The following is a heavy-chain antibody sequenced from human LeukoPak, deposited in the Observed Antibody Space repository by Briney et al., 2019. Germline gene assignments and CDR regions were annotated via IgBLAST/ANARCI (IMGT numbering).Heavy chain of an antibody. CDR3: ARDPYGSGDGYFDY. CDR1: GFTFRIYS. J-gene: IGHJ4*02. V-gene: IGHV3-21*01. D-gene: IGHD3-10*01. Sequence: GGSLRLSCVASGFTFRIYSMNWVRQAPGKGLEWVSSISSSSYIYYADSVKGRFTISRDNAKNSLYLQMDSLRAEDTAVYYCARDPYGSGDGYFDYWGQGTLVTVSS. CDR2: ISSSSYI.